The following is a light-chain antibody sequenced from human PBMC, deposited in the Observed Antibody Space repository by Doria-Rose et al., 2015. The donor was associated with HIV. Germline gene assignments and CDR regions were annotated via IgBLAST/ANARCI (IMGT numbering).Light chain of an antibody. CDR3: SSYTRGSTLVV. CDR2: EVN. CDR1: SSDVGGYKY. Sequence: ITISCTGTSSDVGGYKYVSWYQQHPGKAPKLMIYEVNNRPSGASNRFSGSKSGNTASLTISGLQAEDEADYYCSSYTRGSTLVVFGTGTKVTVL. J-gene: IGLJ1*01. V-gene: IGLV2-14*01.